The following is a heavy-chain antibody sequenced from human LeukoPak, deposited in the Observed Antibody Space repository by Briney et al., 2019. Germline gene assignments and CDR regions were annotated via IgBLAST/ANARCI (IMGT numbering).Heavy chain of an antibody. J-gene: IGHJ6*02. Sequence: GGSLRLSCAASGFTFSSYSMNWVRQAPGKGLEWVSSISSSSSYIYYADSVKGRFTISRDSAKNSLYLQMNSLRAEDTAVYYCARVSGGEQWLRGYYYGMDVWGQGTTVTVSS. CDR3: ARVSGGEQWLRGYYYGMDV. CDR2: ISSSSSYI. V-gene: IGHV3-21*01. CDR1: GFTFSSYS. D-gene: IGHD5-12*01.